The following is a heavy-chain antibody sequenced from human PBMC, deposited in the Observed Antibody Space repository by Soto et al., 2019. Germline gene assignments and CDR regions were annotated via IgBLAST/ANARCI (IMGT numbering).Heavy chain of an antibody. CDR3: AKDLAAGPYGIDV. CDR1: GFTFSSYW. Sequence: PWRSLILSCAASGFTFSSYWMHCVRQAPGKGLVWASRIKNDGRSTTYADSVKGRFTISRDNAKNTLYLQMNSLRAEDTAVYYCAKDLAAGPYGIDVWGQGTTVTVSS. D-gene: IGHD6-25*01. V-gene: IGHV3-74*01. J-gene: IGHJ6*02. CDR2: IKNDGRST.